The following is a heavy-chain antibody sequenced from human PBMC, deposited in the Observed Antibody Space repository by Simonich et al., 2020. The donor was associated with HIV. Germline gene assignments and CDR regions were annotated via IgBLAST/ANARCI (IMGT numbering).Heavy chain of an antibody. CDR1: GGSFRGYY. J-gene: IGHJ4*02. Sequence: QVQLQQWGAGLLKPSETLSLTCAVYGGSFRGYYWSWIRQPPGKGLEWIGEIKHSGITNYKSSLNRRATISVDKSKNQFSLKLSSVTAADTAIYYCARRDRELILYFDYWGQGNLVTVSS. V-gene: IGHV4-34*01. D-gene: IGHD3-3*01. CDR3: ARRDRELILYFDY. CDR2: IKHSGIT.